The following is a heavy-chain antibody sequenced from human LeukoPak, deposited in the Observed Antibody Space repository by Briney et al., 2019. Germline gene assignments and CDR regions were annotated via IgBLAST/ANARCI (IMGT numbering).Heavy chain of an antibody. CDR3: ASQGSSSWYVS. CDR1: GGTFSSYA. V-gene: IGHV1-69*04. Sequence: ASVKVSCKASGGTFSSYAISWVRQASGQGLEWMGRIIPILGIANYAQKFQGRVTITADKSTSTAYMELSSLRSEDTAVYYCASQGSSSWYVSWGQGTLVTVSS. D-gene: IGHD6-13*01. J-gene: IGHJ4*02. CDR2: IIPILGIA.